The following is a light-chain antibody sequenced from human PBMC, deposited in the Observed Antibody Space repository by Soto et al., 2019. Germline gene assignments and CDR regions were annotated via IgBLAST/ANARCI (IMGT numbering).Light chain of an antibody. CDR3: QQSLITQYS. CDR2: GAS. Sequence: DIQMTQSPSSLSASVGDRVTITCRASQSVNRNLHWYQQRPGKAPKLLISGASSLQSGVPSGFSGSGSGTDFTLTISSLQPEDFATYYCQQSLITQYSFGQGTKLEIK. J-gene: IGKJ2*03. V-gene: IGKV1-39*01. CDR1: QSVNRN.